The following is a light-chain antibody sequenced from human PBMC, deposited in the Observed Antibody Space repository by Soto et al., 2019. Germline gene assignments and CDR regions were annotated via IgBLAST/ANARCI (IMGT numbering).Light chain of an antibody. CDR1: SSDVGYDNY. CDR2: EVS. CDR3: TSHTASSTWV. V-gene: IGLV2-14*01. J-gene: IGLJ3*02. Sequence: QSALTQPASVSGSPGQSITISCTGTSSDVGYDNYVSWFQQHPGKAPKLMIYEVSRRPSGVSNRFSGSKSANTASLTFSGLQAEDEADYYCTSHTASSTWVFGGGTKVTVL.